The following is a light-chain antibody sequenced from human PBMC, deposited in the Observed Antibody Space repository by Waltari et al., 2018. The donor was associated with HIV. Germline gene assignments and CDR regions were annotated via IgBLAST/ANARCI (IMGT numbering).Light chain of an antibody. CDR1: TSTIRTNS. V-gene: IGLV1-44*01. Sequence: QSVLTQPPSASGTPGQRVTISFSGTTSTIRTNSLNWYQQLPVPAPTLLIFSDHQRRSGVPDRFSGSKSGTSASLIISGRQSEDEGDYYCAAWDDSLSEPYVLFGGGTRLTVL. CDR2: SDH. CDR3: AAWDDSLSEPYVL. J-gene: IGLJ2*01.